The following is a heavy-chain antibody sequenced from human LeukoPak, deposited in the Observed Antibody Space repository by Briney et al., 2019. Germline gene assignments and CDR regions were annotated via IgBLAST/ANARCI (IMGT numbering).Heavy chain of an antibody. V-gene: IGHV4-39*01. Sequence: PSETLSLTCSVAGDSVSRSDSEWDWIRQPPGEGLEWIGTIYHSGRTYYSPSLKSRVTMSVDPSNNQFSLNLRSVTAADTAVYYCARRRYYDGSGYLEWGQGTLLSVSS. D-gene: IGHD3-22*01. CDR1: GDSVSRSDSE. CDR2: IYHSGRT. CDR3: ARRRYYDGSGYLE. J-gene: IGHJ1*01.